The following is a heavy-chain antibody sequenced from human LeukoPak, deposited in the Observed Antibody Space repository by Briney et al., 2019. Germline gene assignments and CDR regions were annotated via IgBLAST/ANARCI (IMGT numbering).Heavy chain of an antibody. CDR1: GFTFSSYG. D-gene: IGHD6-13*01. CDR2: IRDDGSNK. Sequence: GGSLRLSCAAYGFTFSSYGMHWVRQAPGNELEWVAFIRDDGSNKYYADSVKGRFTISRDNSKNTLYLQMNSLRPEDTAVYYCAKDHGSMIAPLDYWGQGTLVTVSS. J-gene: IGHJ4*02. V-gene: IGHV3-30*02. CDR3: AKDHGSMIAPLDY.